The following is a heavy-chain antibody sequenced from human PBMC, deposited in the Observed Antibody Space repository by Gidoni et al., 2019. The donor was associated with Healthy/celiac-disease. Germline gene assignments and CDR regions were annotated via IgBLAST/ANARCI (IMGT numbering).Heavy chain of an antibody. CDR2: ISYDGSNK. V-gene: IGHV3-30*18. D-gene: IGHD4-17*01. J-gene: IGHJ4*02. CDR3: AKTRVTTWIEY. CDR1: GFTFSSYG. Sequence: QVQLVESGGGVVQPGRSLRLSCAASGFTFSSYGMHWVRQAPGKGLEWVAVISYDGSNKYYADSVKGRFTISRDNSKNTLYLQMNSLRAEDTAVYYCAKTRVTTWIEYWGQGTLVTVSS.